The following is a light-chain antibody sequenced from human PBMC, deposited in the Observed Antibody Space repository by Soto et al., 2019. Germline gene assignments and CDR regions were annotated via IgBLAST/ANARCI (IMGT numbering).Light chain of an antibody. CDR3: QQYRNWPRT. CDR2: GAS. V-gene: IGKV3-15*01. J-gene: IGKJ1*01. Sequence: EIVMTQSPATMAVYPGGRATVSCRASQSVSSNLAWYQQKPGQAPRLLIYGASTRATGIPARFSGSGSGTEFTLTISCLHSEDFAVYNCQQYRNWPRTFGQGTKVDIK. CDR1: QSVSSN.